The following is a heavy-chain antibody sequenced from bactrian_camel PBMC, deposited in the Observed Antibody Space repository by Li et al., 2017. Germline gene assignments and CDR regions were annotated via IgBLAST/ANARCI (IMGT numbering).Heavy chain of an antibody. V-gene: IGHV3S30*01. J-gene: IGHJ4*01. CDR2: INMDGSST. Sequence: VRPRGSLRLSCSTSRFTFNNYAMTWVRQAPEKGLEWVASINMDGSSTFYADSLKGRFTISRDNAKNTLYLELNNLKTEDAAMYFCASLYNRYWGPGTQVTVS. CDR3: ASLYNRY. CDR1: RFTFNNYA.